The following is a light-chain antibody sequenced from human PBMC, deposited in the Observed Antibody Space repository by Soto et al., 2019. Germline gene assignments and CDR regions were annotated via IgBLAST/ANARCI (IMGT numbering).Light chain of an antibody. CDR2: AAS. Sequence: DIQMTQSPSSLSASVGDRVTITCRASQGISNYLAWYQQKPGKVPKLLIYAASTLQSGVPSRFSGSRTRTHFTLTSSSQQAKDVTTYYCQNDTSAPFTFGPGTKVDIK. J-gene: IGKJ3*01. V-gene: IGKV1-27*01. CDR3: QNDTSAPFT. CDR1: QGISNY.